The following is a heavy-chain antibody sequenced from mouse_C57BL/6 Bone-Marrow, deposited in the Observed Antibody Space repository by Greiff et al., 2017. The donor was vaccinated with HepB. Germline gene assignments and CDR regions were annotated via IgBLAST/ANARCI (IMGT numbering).Heavy chain of an antibody. D-gene: IGHD2-3*01. CDR3: ARRWDYDGYFYFDY. CDR1: GYSITSGYY. Sequence: EVKLLESGPGLVKPSQSLSLTCSVTGYSITSGYYWNWIRQFPGNKLEWMGYISYDGSNYYNPSLKNRISITRDTSKNQFFLKLNSVTTEDTATYYCARRWDYDGYFYFDYWGQGTTLTVSS. V-gene: IGHV3-6*01. CDR2: ISYDGSN. J-gene: IGHJ2*01.